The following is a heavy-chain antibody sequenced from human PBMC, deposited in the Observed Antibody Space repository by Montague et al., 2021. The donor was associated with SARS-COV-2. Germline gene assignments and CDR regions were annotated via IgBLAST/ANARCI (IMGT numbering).Heavy chain of an antibody. Sequence: SETLSLTCTVYGGPLSPFYRSWLRQPPGKGLEWIGYIFYNGNTRYNTSLKSRLTFSVDTSKNQFSLELRSVTAADAGVYYCGCGQSGDVWGQGATVTVAS. J-gene: IGHJ6*02. CDR3: GCGQSGDV. CDR2: IFYNGNT. CDR1: GGPLSPFY. D-gene: IGHD2-21*01. V-gene: IGHV4-59*08.